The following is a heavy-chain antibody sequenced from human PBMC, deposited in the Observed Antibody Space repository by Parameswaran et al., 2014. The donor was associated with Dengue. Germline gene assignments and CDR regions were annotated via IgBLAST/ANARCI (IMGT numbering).Heavy chain of an antibody. Sequence: WIRQPPGKGLEWVAVISYDGSNKYYADSVKGRFTISRDNSKNTLYLQMNSLRAEDTAVYYCARDRYDILTGPFDIWGQGTMVTVSS. V-gene: IGHV3-30-3*01. CDR3: ARDRYDILTGPFDI. CDR2: ISYDGSNK. J-gene: IGHJ3*02. D-gene: IGHD3-9*01.